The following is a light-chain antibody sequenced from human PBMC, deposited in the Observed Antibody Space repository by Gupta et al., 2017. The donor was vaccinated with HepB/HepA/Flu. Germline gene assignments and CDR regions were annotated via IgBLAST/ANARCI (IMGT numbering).Light chain of an antibody. CDR2: KAS. Sequence: IQMTQSPSTLSASVGDRVTITCRASQSISTWLAWYQQKPGKAPKSLIYKASSLESGVPSRFSGSGSGIEFTLTISSLQPDDFAAYYCQQYNSYWSFGQGTKVEIK. J-gene: IGKJ1*01. CDR3: QQYNSYWS. V-gene: IGKV1-5*03. CDR1: QSISTW.